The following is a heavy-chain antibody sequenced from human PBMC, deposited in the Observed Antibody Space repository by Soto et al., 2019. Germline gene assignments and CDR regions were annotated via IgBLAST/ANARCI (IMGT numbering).Heavy chain of an antibody. Sequence: PGGSLRLSCAASGFTFSSYEMNWVRQAPGKGLEWVSYISSSGSTIYYADSVKGRFTISRDNAKNSLYLQMNSLRAEDTAVYYCARGGYSYAWSYYYGMDVWGQGTTVTVSS. CDR1: GFTFSSYE. J-gene: IGHJ6*02. CDR3: ARGGYSYAWSYYYGMDV. D-gene: IGHD5-18*01. CDR2: ISSSGSTI. V-gene: IGHV3-48*03.